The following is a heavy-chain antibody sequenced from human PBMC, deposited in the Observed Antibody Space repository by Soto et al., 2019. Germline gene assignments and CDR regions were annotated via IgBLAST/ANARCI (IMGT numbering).Heavy chain of an antibody. CDR1: GYTFTSYG. D-gene: IGHD2-2*01. Sequence: ASVKVSCKASGYTFTSYGISWVRQAPGQGLEWMGRIIAYNGKANYAQKFQGRVTITTDKSTSTAYMELSSLRSEDTAVYYCARGIVVVPAVVYYFDYWGQGTLVTVS. CDR2: IIAYNGKA. J-gene: IGHJ4*02. CDR3: ARGIVVVPAVVYYFDY. V-gene: IGHV1-18*01.